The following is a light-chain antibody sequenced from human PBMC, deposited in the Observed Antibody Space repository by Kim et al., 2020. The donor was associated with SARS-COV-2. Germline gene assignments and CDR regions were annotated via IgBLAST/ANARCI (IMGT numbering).Light chain of an antibody. CDR1: QSISNW. CDR2: KAS. V-gene: IGKV1-5*03. CDR3: QHYNTYPWT. J-gene: IGKJ1*01. Sequence: DIQMTQSPSTLSASVGDRVTITCRASQSISNWLAWYQQKAGKAPKLLIYKASSLESGVPSRFSGRGSGTEFTLTISSLQPDDFATYYCQHYNTYPWTFGQGTKVDIK.